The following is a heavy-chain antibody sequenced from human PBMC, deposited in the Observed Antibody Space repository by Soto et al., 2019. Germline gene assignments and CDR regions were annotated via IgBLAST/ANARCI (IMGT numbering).Heavy chain of an antibody. CDR3: ARLPKGSVVTG. CDR1: GFIFRDHS. J-gene: IGHJ4*01. D-gene: IGHD2-21*02. Sequence: XEALRLSCVGSGFIFRDHSMNGVRQPPGKGLQWISYISSSGENIYYADSVKGRFTVSRDNAKNTLFLQMNSLRDDDSAIYYCARLPKGSVVTGWGQGSLVTVSS. CDR2: ISSSGENI. V-gene: IGHV3-48*02.